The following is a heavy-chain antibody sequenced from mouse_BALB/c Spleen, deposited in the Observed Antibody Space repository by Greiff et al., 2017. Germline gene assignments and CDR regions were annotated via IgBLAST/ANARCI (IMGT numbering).Heavy chain of an antibody. CDR1: GYTFTSYW. V-gene: IGHV1-7*01. D-gene: IGHD2-4*01. Sequence: VKLMESGAELAKPGASVKMSCKASGYTFTSYWMHWVKQRPGQGLEWIGYINPSTGYTEYNQKFKDKATLTADKSSSTAYMQLSSLTSEDSAVYYCASSIYYDYDGAWFAYWGQGTLVTVSA. CDR2: INPSTGYT. CDR3: ASSIYYDYDGAWFAY. J-gene: IGHJ3*01.